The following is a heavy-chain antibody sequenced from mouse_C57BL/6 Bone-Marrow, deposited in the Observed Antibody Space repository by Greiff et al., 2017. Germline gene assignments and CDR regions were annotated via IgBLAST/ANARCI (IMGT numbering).Heavy chain of an antibody. CDR1: GFTFSSYG. Sequence: EVKLMESGGDLVKPGGSLKLSCAASGFTFSSYGMSLVRQTPDKRLEWVATISSGGSYTYYPDSVKGRFTISSDNAKNTLYLQMSSLKSEDTAMYYCASPIYYENWNFDVGGTGTTVTVAS. D-gene: IGHD2-4*01. V-gene: IGHV5-6*01. CDR2: ISSGGSYT. CDR3: ASPIYYENWNFDV. J-gene: IGHJ1*03.